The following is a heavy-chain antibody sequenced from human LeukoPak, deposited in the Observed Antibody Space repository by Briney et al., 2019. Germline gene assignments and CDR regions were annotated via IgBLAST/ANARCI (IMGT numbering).Heavy chain of an antibody. CDR3: ARGGGYSYGPSGLFDY. V-gene: IGHV3-30*04. D-gene: IGHD5-18*01. CDR1: GFTFSSYA. CDR2: ISYDGSNK. J-gene: IGHJ4*02. Sequence: PGGSLRLSCAASGFTFSSYAMHWVRQAPGKGLEWVAVISYDGSNKYYAGSVKGRFTISRGNSKNTLYLQMNSLRAKDTAVYYCARGGGYSYGPSGLFDYWGQGTLVTVSS.